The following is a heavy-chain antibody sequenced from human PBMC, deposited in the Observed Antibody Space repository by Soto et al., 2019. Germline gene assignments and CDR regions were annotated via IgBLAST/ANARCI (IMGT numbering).Heavy chain of an antibody. CDR2: IKYDGSEK. CDR3: ARVRTENYYGMDV. CDR1: GFTFNNYW. V-gene: IGHV3-7*05. Sequence: GESLRLSSAASGFTFNNYWMIWVRQAPGKGLEWVANIKYDGSEKYHVDSVKGRFTISRDNAKNSVFLQMNILRADDTAVYHCARVRTENYYGMDVWGQG. J-gene: IGHJ6*02.